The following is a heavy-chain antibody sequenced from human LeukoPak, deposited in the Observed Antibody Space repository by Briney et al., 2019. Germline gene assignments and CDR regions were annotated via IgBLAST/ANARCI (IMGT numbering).Heavy chain of an antibody. CDR2: ISYDGSNL. V-gene: IGHV3-30*03. D-gene: IGHD3-10*01. CDR1: GFTFSNFG. Sequence: PGGSLRLSCAASGFTFSNFGMHWVRRAPDKGLEWVAVISYDGSNLWYGDSVKGRFTISRDNSQNTLYLQMNSLRTEDTAVYYCARDYYASGSYIIPPDYWGQGTLVTVSS. CDR3: ARDYYASGSYIIPPDY. J-gene: IGHJ4*02.